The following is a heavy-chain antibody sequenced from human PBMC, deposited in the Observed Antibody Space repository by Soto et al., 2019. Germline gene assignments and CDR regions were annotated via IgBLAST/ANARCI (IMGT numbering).Heavy chain of an antibody. CDR2: VSDDGVTK. D-gene: IGHD6-19*01. CDR3: YSSGW. J-gene: IGHJ4*02. Sequence: QVQLVESGGGVVQPGRSLRLSCAASGFTFGSFAMHWVRQAPGKGLEWVALVSDDGVTKYYADSVTGRFTISRDKSKNTLYLEMNSLRTEDTAVYYGYSSGWWGQGTLVTVSS. CDR1: GFTFGSFA. V-gene: IGHV3-30*04.